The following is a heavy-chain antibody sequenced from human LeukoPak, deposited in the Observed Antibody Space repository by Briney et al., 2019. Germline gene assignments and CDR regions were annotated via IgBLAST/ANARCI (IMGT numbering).Heavy chain of an antibody. CDR2: IYTSGST. CDR1: GGSISSYY. Sequence: SETLSLTCTVSGGSISSYYWSWIRQPPGKGLEWIGRIYTSGSTNYNPSLKSRVTMSVDTSKNQFSLKLSSVTAADTAVYYCARDRYYYDSSGSIADVWGKGTTVTISS. D-gene: IGHD3-22*01. J-gene: IGHJ6*04. CDR3: ARDRYYYDSSGSIADV. V-gene: IGHV4-4*07.